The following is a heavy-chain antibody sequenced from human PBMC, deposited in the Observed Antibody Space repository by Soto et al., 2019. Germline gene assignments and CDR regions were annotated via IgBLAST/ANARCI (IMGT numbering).Heavy chain of an antibody. J-gene: IGHJ6*02. Sequence: GGSLRLSCAASGFTFSSYSMNWVRQAPGKGLEWVSYISSSSSTIYYADSVKGRFTISRDNAKNSLYLQMNSLRDEDTAVYYCARDESIMITFGGVIPSGLSYYGMDVWGQGTTVTVPS. V-gene: IGHV3-48*02. CDR3: ARDESIMITFGGVIPSGLSYYGMDV. CDR1: GFTFSSYS. D-gene: IGHD3-16*02. CDR2: ISSSSSTI.